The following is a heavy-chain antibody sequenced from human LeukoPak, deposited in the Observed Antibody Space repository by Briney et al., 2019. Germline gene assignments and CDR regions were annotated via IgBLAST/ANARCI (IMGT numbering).Heavy chain of an antibody. Sequence: GGSPRLSCAASGFNFSNYAMTWVRQAPGKGLEWVPTVNSNDRPYYADSVKGRFTISRDNSKNTLYLQMNTLRVEDTALYYCAKARAAVVEAAINYWGQGILVTVSP. V-gene: IGHV3-23*01. CDR3: AKARAAVVEAAINY. J-gene: IGHJ4*02. CDR2: VNSNDRP. CDR1: GFNFSNYA. D-gene: IGHD2-15*01.